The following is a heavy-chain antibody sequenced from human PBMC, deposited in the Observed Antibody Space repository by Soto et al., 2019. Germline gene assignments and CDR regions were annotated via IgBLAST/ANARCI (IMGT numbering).Heavy chain of an antibody. D-gene: IGHD6-19*01. CDR2: IWYDGSNK. Sequence: GGSLRLSCAASGFTFSSYGMHWVRQAPGKGLEWVAVIWYDGSNKYYADSVKGRFTISRDNSKNTLYLQMNSLRAEDTAVYYCARDMGGQWLPHYWGQGTLVTVSS. V-gene: IGHV3-33*01. CDR1: GFTFSSYG. CDR3: ARDMGGQWLPHY. J-gene: IGHJ4*02.